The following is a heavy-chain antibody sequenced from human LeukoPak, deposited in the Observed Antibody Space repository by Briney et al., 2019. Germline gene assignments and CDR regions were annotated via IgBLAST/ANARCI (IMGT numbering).Heavy chain of an antibody. D-gene: IGHD1-26*01. CDR3: ARHYGGSYYPHFDY. J-gene: IGHJ4*02. CDR1: GFVFSTYW. CDR2: INHSGST. Sequence: PGGTLRLSCAASGFVFSTYWMTWVRQAPGKGLEWSGEINHSGSTNYNPSLKSRVTISVDTSKNQFSLKLSSVTAADTAVYYCARHYGGSYYPHFDYWGQGTLVTVS. V-gene: IGHV4-34*01.